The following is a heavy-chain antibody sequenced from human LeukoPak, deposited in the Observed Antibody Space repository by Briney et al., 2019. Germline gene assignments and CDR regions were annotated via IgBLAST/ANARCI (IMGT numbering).Heavy chain of an antibody. CDR2: VTGSGGST. D-gene: IGHD2-2*01. Sequence: PGGSLRLSCAASGFTFSSYVMRWVRQAPGKGLEWVSAVTGSGGSTYYADSVKGRFTISRDNSQNTLYLQMNSLRAEDTAIYYCAGDRSSTYFDYWAQGTPVTVSS. J-gene: IGHJ4*02. V-gene: IGHV3-23*01. CDR1: GFTFSSYV. CDR3: AGDRSSTYFDY.